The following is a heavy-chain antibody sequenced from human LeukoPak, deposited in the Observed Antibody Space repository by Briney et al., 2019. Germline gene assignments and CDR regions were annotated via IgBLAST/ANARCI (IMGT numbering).Heavy chain of an antibody. CDR1: GGTFSSYA. Sequence: SVKVSCKASGGTFSSYAISWVRQAPGQGLEWMGGIIPIFGTANYAQKFQGRVTITTDESTSTAYMELSSLRSEDTAVYYCARGMYYYDSSGYGDYYYYMDVWGKGTTVTVSS. J-gene: IGHJ6*03. V-gene: IGHV1-69*05. CDR2: IIPIFGTA. D-gene: IGHD3-22*01. CDR3: ARGMYYYDSSGYGDYYYYMDV.